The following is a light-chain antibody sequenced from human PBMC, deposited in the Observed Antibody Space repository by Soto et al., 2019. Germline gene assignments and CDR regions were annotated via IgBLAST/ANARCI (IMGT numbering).Light chain of an antibody. CDR2: AAS. V-gene: IGKV1-39*01. CDR1: QSISTY. J-gene: IGKJ2*02. Sequence: DIQMTQSPSSLSASIGDRVTITCRASQSISTYLNWYQQKPGKAPKLLIYAASNLQSGVSSKFSGSGSGTDFTLTISSLQPVDFATYYCQQSYSTPRTFGQGTKLEIK. CDR3: QQSYSTPRT.